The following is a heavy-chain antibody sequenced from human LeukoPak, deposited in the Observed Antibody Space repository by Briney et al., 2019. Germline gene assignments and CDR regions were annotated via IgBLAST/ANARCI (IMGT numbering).Heavy chain of an antibody. Sequence: SETLSLTCTVSGGSISSYYWSWIRQPPGKGLEWIGYIYYSGSTNYNPSLKSRVTISVDTSKNQFSLKLSSVTAADTAVYYCARDISVGATLYYFDYWGQGTLVTVSS. D-gene: IGHD1-26*01. CDR3: ARDISVGATLYYFDY. CDR2: IYYSGST. J-gene: IGHJ4*02. V-gene: IGHV4-59*01. CDR1: GGSISSYY.